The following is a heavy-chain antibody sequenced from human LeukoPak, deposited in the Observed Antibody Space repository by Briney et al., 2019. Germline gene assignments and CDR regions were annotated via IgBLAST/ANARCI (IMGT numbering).Heavy chain of an antibody. Sequence: GGSLRLSCAASGFTFSDYAMSWVRQAPGKGLEWVSVISASSGSTYFADSVKGRFTISRDNSKNTLYLQMNSLRAEDTAVYYCAKDTAVAAKGDWGQGTLVTVSS. J-gene: IGHJ4*02. CDR1: GFTFSDYA. V-gene: IGHV3-23*01. CDR3: AKDTAVAAKGD. D-gene: IGHD6-19*01. CDR2: ISASSGST.